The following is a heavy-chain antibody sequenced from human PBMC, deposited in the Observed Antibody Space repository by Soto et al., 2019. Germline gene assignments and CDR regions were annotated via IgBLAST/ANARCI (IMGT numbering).Heavy chain of an antibody. Sequence: GESLKISCKGSGYSFTSYWIGWVRQMPGKGLEWMGIIYPGDSDTRYSPSLQSQDTISADKTISTAYMQWSNLKASDTAMYYCARLSNDSSGYYYGMDVWGQGTTVTVSS. V-gene: IGHV5-51*01. J-gene: IGHJ6*02. CDR3: ARLSNDSSGYYYGMDV. CDR1: GYSFTSYW. D-gene: IGHD3-22*01. CDR2: IYPGDSDT.